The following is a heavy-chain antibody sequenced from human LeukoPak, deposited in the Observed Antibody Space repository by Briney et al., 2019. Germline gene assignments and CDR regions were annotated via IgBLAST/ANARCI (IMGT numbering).Heavy chain of an antibody. D-gene: IGHD2-2*01. CDR3: ARGAAIHYLDY. Sequence: ASVKVSCKASGYTLTNYAIHWVRQAPGQRPEWMGWINAGSGNTKYSQELQGRVSITRDTSASTAYMELSSLRSEDMAVYYCARGAAIHYLDYWGQGTLVTVSS. V-gene: IGHV1-3*03. CDR1: GYTLTNYA. J-gene: IGHJ4*02. CDR2: INAGSGNT.